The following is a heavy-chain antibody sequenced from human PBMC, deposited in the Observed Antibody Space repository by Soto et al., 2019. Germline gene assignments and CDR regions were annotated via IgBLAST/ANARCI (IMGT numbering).Heavy chain of an antibody. CDR2: ISGSGGST. Sequence: GGSRRLSWAASGFTFSSYAMSWVRQAPGKGLEWVSAISGSGGSTYYADSVKGRFTISRDNSKNTLYLQMNSLRAEDTAVYYCAKKAVAHNWFDPWGQGTLVTVSS. CDR1: GFTFSSYA. D-gene: IGHD2-15*01. J-gene: IGHJ5*02. V-gene: IGHV3-23*01. CDR3: AKKAVAHNWFDP.